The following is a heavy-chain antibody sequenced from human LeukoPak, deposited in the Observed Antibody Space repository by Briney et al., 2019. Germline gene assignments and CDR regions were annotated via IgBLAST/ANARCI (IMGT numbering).Heavy chain of an antibody. V-gene: IGHV1-8*03. J-gene: IGHJ4*02. CDR3: ARVSDYYDSSGYPIFDY. CDR2: MNPNSGNT. CDR1: GYTFTSYD. Sequence: ASVKVSCKASGYTFTSYDINWVRQATGQGLEWMGWMNPNSGNTGYAQKFQGRVTITADKSTSTAYMELSSLRSEDTAVYYCARVSDYYDSSGYPIFDYWGQGTLVTVSS. D-gene: IGHD3-22*01.